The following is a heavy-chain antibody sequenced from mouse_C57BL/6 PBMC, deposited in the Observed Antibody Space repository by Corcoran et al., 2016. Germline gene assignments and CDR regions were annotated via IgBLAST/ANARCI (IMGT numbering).Heavy chain of an antibody. CDR2: INPNNGGT. CDR3: ARGDYDYDVWYFDV. D-gene: IGHD2-4*01. V-gene: IGHV1-26*01. J-gene: IGHJ1*03. CDR1: GYTFTDYY. Sequence: EVQLQQSGPELVKPGASVKISCKASGYTFTDYYMNWVKQSHGKSLEWIGDINPNNGGTSYNQKFKGKATLTVDKSSSTAYMELRSLTSEDSAVYYCARGDYDYDVWYFDVWGTGTMVTVSS.